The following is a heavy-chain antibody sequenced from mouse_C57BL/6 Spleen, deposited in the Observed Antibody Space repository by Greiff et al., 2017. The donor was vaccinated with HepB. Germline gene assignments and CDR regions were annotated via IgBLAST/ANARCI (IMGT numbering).Heavy chain of an antibody. J-gene: IGHJ1*03. CDR1: GYSITSHY. CDR2: ISYSGST. Sequence: EVQLVESGPGLAKPSQTLSLTCSVTGYSITSHYWNWIRKFPGNKLEYMGYISYSGSTYYNPTLKSRISITRDTSKNQYYLQLNSVTTEDTATYYCARYGSSWYFEVWGTGTTVTVSS. D-gene: IGHD1-1*01. CDR3: ARYGSSWYFEV. V-gene: IGHV3-8*01.